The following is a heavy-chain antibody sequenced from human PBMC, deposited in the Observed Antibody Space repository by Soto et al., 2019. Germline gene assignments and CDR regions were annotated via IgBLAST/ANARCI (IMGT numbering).Heavy chain of an antibody. CDR3: TTDPITASGLPPTSLGRG. V-gene: IGHV3-15*07. CDR1: GFTFSNAW. D-gene: IGHD5-12*01. J-gene: IGHJ4*02. Sequence: PGGSLRLSCAASGFTFSNAWTNWVRQAPGKGLEWVGRIKSKTDGGTTDYAAPVKGRFTISRDDSKNTLYLQMNSLKTEDTAVYYCTTDPITASGLPPTSLGRGGGQGTLVTVSS. CDR2: IKSKTDGGTT.